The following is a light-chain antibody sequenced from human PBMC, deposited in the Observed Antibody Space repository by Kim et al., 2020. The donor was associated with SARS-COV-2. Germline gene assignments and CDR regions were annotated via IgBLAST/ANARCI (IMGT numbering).Light chain of an antibody. Sequence: VALGQTARLTCGGNNIQTLNVRWYRQKPGQAPVLVMYKDSKRPSGIPERFSGSNSGNTATLTISRAQADDEADYFCQVWDSGTWVFGGGTQLTVL. CDR1: NIQTLN. CDR2: KDS. V-gene: IGLV3-9*01. CDR3: QVWDSGTWV. J-gene: IGLJ3*02.